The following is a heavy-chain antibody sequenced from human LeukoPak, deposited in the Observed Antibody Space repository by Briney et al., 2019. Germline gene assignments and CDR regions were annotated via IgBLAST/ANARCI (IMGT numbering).Heavy chain of an antibody. Sequence: ASVKVSCKASGYTFTDYYMQWVRQAPGQGLEWMGWINPNSGGTSYAQKFQGRVTMTRDTSISTAYMEVSRLRSDDTAVYYCARDLGMAGIAPVDYWGQGTLVTVSS. CDR1: GYTFTDYY. CDR3: ARDLGMAGIAPVDY. D-gene: IGHD6-19*01. J-gene: IGHJ4*02. V-gene: IGHV1-2*02. CDR2: INPNSGGT.